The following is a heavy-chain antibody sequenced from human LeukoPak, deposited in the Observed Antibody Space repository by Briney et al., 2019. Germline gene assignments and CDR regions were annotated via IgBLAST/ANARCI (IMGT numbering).Heavy chain of an antibody. D-gene: IGHD2-21*02. CDR2: IYSGGST. CDR1: GFTVSSNY. Sequence: GGSLRLSCAASGFTVSSNYMSWVRQAPGKGLEWVSVIYSGGSTYYADSVKGRFTISRDNSKSTLYIQMNSLRAEDTAVYYCAKDMRSCGGDCYFNAFDIWGQGTMVTVSS. V-gene: IGHV3-53*01. CDR3: AKDMRSCGGDCYFNAFDI. J-gene: IGHJ3*02.